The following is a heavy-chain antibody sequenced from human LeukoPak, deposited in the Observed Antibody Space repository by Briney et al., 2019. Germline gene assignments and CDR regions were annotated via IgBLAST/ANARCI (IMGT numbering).Heavy chain of an antibody. D-gene: IGHD3-22*01. Sequence: GGSLRLSCAASGFTFSSYSMNWVRQAPGKGLEWVSSISSSSSYIYYADSVKGRFTISRDNAKNSLYLQMNSLRAEDTAVYYCARASNYYDTSGYPGAGAFDIWGQGTMVTVSS. CDR3: ARASNYYDTSGYPGAGAFDI. CDR2: ISSSSSYI. J-gene: IGHJ3*02. CDR1: GFTFSSYS. V-gene: IGHV3-21*01.